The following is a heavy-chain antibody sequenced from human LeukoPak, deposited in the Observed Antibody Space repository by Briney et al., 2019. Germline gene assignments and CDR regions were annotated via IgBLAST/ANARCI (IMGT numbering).Heavy chain of an antibody. CDR1: GGSISSYY. CDR3: ARLGLVGFDP. V-gene: IGHV4-59*08. Sequence: PSETLSLTCTVSGGSISSYYWSWIRQPPGKGLEWIGYIYYRGSTNYNPSLKSRVTISVDTSKNQFSLKLSSVTAADTAVYYCARLGLVGFDPWGQGTLVTVSS. J-gene: IGHJ5*02. D-gene: IGHD2-15*01. CDR2: IYYRGST.